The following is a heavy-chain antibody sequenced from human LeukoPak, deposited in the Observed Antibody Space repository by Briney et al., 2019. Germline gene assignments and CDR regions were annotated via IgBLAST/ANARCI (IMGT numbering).Heavy chain of an antibody. V-gene: IGHV1-69*13. CDR3: ASAYYYDSSGPTKFDY. J-gene: IGHJ4*02. CDR1: GGTFSSYA. Sequence: GASVKVSCKASGGTFSSYAISWVRQAPGQGLEWMGGIIPIFGTANYAQKFQGRVTITADESTSTAYMELSSLRSEDTAVYYCASAYYYDSSGPTKFDYWSQGTLVTVSS. D-gene: IGHD3-22*01. CDR2: IIPIFGTA.